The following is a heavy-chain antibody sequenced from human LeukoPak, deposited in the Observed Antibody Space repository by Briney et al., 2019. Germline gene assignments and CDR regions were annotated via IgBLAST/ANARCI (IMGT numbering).Heavy chain of an antibody. D-gene: IGHD3-10*01. Sequence: GGSLRLSCAASGFAFSSYAMHWVRQAPGKGLEWVAVISYDGSNKFYADSVKGRFTISRDNSKNTLYLQMNSLRAEDTAVYYCAKDPSLITMVRGVLKLSYYFDYWGQGTLVTVSS. CDR3: AKDPSLITMVRGVLKLSYYFDY. CDR2: ISYDGSNK. CDR1: GFAFSSYA. J-gene: IGHJ4*02. V-gene: IGHV3-30*04.